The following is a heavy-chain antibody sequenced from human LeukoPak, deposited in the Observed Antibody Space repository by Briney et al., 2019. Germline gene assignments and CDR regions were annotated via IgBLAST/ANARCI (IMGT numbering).Heavy chain of an antibody. CDR3: AAGRDIAVAGPGGYFDY. Sequence: GASLRLSCAASGFTFSDYHMNWIRQAPGKGLEWVSYISPGGNTIYFADSVNGRFTLSRDSARNSLSLQMNSLTAEDTAVYYCAAGRDIAVAGPGGYFDYWGRGTLVAVSS. CDR1: GFTFSDYH. J-gene: IGHJ4*02. V-gene: IGHV3-11*01. CDR2: ISPGGNTI. D-gene: IGHD6-19*01.